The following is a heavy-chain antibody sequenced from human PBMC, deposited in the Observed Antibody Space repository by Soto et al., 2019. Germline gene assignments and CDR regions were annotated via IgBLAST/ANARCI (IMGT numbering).Heavy chain of an antibody. CDR1: GYTFTSYD. CDR2: MTPNSGNT. J-gene: IGHJ6*03. Sequence: QVQLVQSGAEVKKPGASVRVSCKASGYTFTSYDINWVRQATGQGLEWRGWMTPNSGNTGYAQKFQGRVTMTRNTSISTAYMELSSLRSEDTAVYYCARGRITMVRGVIKTGYYYMDVWGKGTTVTVSS. D-gene: IGHD3-10*01. V-gene: IGHV1-8*01. CDR3: ARGRITMVRGVIKTGYYYMDV.